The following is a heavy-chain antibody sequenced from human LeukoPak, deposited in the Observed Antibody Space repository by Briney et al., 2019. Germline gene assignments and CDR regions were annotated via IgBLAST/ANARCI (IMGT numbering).Heavy chain of an antibody. CDR3: ARDRYYYDSSGYYSDAFDI. J-gene: IGHJ3*02. V-gene: IGHV1-18*01. D-gene: IGHD3-22*01. CDR1: GYTFTSYG. Sequence: APVKVSCKASGYTFTSYGISWVRQAPGQGLEWMGWISAYNGNTNYAQKLQGRVTMTTDTSTSTAYMELRSPRSDDTAVYYCARDRYYYDSSGYYSDAFDIWGQGTMVTVSS. CDR2: ISAYNGNT.